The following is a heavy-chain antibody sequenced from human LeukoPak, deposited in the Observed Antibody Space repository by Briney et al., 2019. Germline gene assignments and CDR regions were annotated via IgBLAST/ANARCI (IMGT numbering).Heavy chain of an antibody. J-gene: IGHJ6*04. V-gene: IGHV4-34*01. D-gene: IGHD4/OR15-4a*01. CDR2: INHSGST. CDR1: GGSFSGYY. CDR3: ASRFPNLDV. Sequence: SETLSLTCAVYGGSFSGYYWSWIRQPPGKGLEWIGEINHSGSTNYNPSLKSRVTISVDTSKNQFSLKLSSVTAADTAVSSCASRFPNLDVWGKGTTVTVSS.